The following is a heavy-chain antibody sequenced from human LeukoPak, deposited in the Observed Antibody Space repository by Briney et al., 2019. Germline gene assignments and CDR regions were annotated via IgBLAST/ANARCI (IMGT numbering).Heavy chain of an antibody. CDR3: AKDSGAARSYFDY. J-gene: IGHJ4*02. Sequence: GGSLRLSCAASGFTFSTYAMSWVRQAPGKGLEWVSAISGSGGSTYYADSVKGRFTISRDNSKNTLYLQVNSLRAEDTAVYYCAKDSGAARSYFDYWGQGTLVTVSS. CDR1: GFTFSTYA. V-gene: IGHV3-23*01. D-gene: IGHD6-6*01. CDR2: ISGSGGST.